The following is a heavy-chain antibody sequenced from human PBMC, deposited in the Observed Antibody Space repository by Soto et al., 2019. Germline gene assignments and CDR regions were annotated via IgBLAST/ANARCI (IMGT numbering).Heavy chain of an antibody. D-gene: IGHD5-18*01. CDR1: GGTFSSYA. CDR2: IIPIFGTA. Sequence: QVQLVQSGAEVNKPGSSVNVSCKASGGTFSSYAISWVRQAPGQGLEWMGGIIPIFGTANYAQKFQGRVTITADESTSRDSIELITQRSEHTDVYYCETGGYGYGRATLLGSYDSDYGMDVWGQGTKVTVSS. J-gene: IGHJ6*02. V-gene: IGHV1-69*12. CDR3: ETGGYGYGRATLLGSYDSDYGMDV.